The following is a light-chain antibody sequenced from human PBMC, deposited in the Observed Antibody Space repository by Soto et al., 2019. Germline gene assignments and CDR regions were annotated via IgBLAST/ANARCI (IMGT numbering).Light chain of an antibody. Sequence: EIVLTQSPGTLSLSPGERATLSCRASQSVSSSYLGWYQQKPGQAPRLLIYGASSRATGIPDRFSCSGSGTDFTLTISRLEPEDFAVYYCQQYGSSRTFGQGTKVEIK. V-gene: IGKV3-20*01. CDR2: GAS. CDR3: QQYGSSRT. J-gene: IGKJ1*01. CDR1: QSVSSSY.